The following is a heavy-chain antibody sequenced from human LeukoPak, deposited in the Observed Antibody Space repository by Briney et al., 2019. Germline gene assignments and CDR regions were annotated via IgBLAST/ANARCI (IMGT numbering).Heavy chain of an antibody. V-gene: IGHV4-4*02. CDR1: GGSINSINW. CDR3: ARNPRDGHTFDY. J-gene: IGHJ4*02. Sequence: SETLSLTCTVSGGSINSINWWSCVRQPPGQGLEWIGEMYHTGGFNYNPSLKSRVTISLDKSQNPFSLRLSSVTAADTAVYYCARNPRDGHTFDYWGQGTLVTVSS. CDR2: MYHTGGF.